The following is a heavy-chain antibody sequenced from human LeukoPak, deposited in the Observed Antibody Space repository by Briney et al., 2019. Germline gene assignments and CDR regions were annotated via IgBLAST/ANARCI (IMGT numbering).Heavy chain of an antibody. D-gene: IGHD2-21*02. Sequence: GGSLRLSCAASGFTFSSYGMHWVRQAPGKGLEWVAVISYDGSNKYYADSVKGRFTISRDNSKNTLYLQMNSLEAEDTAVYYCAKDGFAPADAYCGGDCWYFDYWGQGTLVTVSS. V-gene: IGHV3-30*18. CDR3: AKDGFAPADAYCGGDCWYFDY. CDR2: ISYDGSNK. CDR1: GFTFSSYG. J-gene: IGHJ4*02.